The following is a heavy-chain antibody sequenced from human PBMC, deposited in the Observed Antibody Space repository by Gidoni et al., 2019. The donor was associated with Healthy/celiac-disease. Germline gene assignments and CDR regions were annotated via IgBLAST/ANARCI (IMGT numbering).Heavy chain of an antibody. CDR3: ARRGIAVAGTFDY. CDR2: ISSSSRYI. V-gene: IGHV3-21*01. J-gene: IGHJ4*02. Sequence: EVQLVESGGGLVKPGGSLRLSCAALGFTFSSYSMNWVRPAPGQGLEWVSSISSSSRYIYYADSVKGRFTISRDNAKNSLYLQMNSLRAEDTAVYYCARRGIAVAGTFDYWGQGTLVTVSS. D-gene: IGHD6-19*01. CDR1: GFTFSSYS.